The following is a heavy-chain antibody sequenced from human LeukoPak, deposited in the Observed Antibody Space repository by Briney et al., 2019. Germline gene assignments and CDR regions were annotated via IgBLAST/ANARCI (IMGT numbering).Heavy chain of an antibody. CDR1: GDSISSGDYY. V-gene: IGHV4-39*07. CDR2: IYYSGST. J-gene: IGHJ5*02. D-gene: IGHD1-26*01. CDR3: ARVDINSGSYHPWFDP. Sequence: SQTLSLTCTVSGDSISSGDYYWSWIRQPAGKGLEWIGSIYYSGSTYYNPSLKSRVTISVDTSKNQFSLKLSSVTAADTAIYYCARVDINSGSYHPWFDPWGQGTLVTVSS.